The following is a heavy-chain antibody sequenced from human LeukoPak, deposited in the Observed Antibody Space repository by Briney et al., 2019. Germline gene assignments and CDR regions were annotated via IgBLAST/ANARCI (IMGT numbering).Heavy chain of an antibody. CDR2: IYYSGST. Sequence: SETLSLTCTVSVGSISSYYWSWIRQPPGKGLEWIGYIYYSGSTNYNPSLKSRVTISVDTSKNQFSLKLSSVTAADTAVYYCARHLGIAAAGTVAYWGQGTLVTVSS. V-gene: IGHV4-59*08. J-gene: IGHJ4*02. D-gene: IGHD6-13*01. CDR3: ARHLGIAAAGTVAY. CDR1: VGSISSYY.